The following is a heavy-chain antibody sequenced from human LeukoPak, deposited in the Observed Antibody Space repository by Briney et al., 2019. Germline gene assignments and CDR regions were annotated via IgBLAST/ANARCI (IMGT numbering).Heavy chain of an antibody. J-gene: IGHJ4*02. CDR2: ISGSGGRT. D-gene: IGHD3-22*01. CDR1: GFTFSSYA. V-gene: IGHV3-23*01. Sequence: GGSLRLSCAASGFTFSSYAMSWVRQAPGKGLEWVSPISGSGGRTYYADSVKGRFTISRDNSKNTLYLQMNSLRAEDTAVYYCAEPEGGYYDIRPDWGQGTLVTVSS. CDR3: AEPEGGYYDIRPD.